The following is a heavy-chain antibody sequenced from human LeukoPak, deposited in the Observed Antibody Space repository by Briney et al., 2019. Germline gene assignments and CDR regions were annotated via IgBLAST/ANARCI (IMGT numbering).Heavy chain of an antibody. CDR1: GYTFTGYY. J-gene: IGHJ4*02. CDR3: ASTVVVVVAATEGGFDY. CDR2: INPNSGGT. D-gene: IGHD2-15*01. Sequence: ASVKVSCKASGYTFTGYYMHWVRQAPGQGLEWMGWINPNSGGTNYAQKFQGRVTMTRDTSISTAYMELSRLRSDDTAVYHCASTVVVVVAATEGGFDYWGQGTLVTVSS. V-gene: IGHV1-2*02.